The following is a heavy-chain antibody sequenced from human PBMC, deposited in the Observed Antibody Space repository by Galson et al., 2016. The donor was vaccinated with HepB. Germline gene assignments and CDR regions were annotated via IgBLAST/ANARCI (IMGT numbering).Heavy chain of an antibody. D-gene: IGHD6-13*01. CDR2: ISGGSSYK. CDR3: ARTPGYSGTWYDAFDI. Sequence: SLRLSCAASGFTFTRYTMNWVRQSPGKGLEWVSSISGGSSYKYYADSVNGRFTISRDNSKNSLYLQMNSLRAEDTAIYFCARTPGYSGTWYDAFDIWGPGTIVTVSS. J-gene: IGHJ3*02. V-gene: IGHV3-21*01. CDR1: GFTFTRYT.